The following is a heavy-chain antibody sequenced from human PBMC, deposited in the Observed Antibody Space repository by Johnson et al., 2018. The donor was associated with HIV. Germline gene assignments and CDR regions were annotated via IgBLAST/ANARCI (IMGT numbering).Heavy chain of an antibody. CDR3: ASLGVITYDAFDI. CDR2: IRYDGSNK. D-gene: IGHD3-22*01. CDR1: GFTFSSYG. Sequence: QVQLVESGGGVVQPGGSLRLSCAASGFTFSSYGMHWVRQAPGKGLEWVAFIRYDGSNKYYADSVKGRFTISRDNSKNTLYLQMNSLRAEDTAVYYCASLGVITYDAFDIWGQGTMVTVSS. J-gene: IGHJ3*02. V-gene: IGHV3-30*02.